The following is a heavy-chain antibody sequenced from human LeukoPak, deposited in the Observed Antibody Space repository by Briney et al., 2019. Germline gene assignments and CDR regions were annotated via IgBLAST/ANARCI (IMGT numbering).Heavy chain of an antibody. J-gene: IGHJ6*02. CDR3: TTMTPTYYYAMYA. CDR2: ISGSGTST. Sequence: HPGGSLRLSCAASGFTFGIYAVSWVRQAPGKGLEWVSTISGSGTSTYYADSVKGRFTISRDNSKNTLYLQMNSLKIEDTAVYYCTTMTPTYYYAMYAWGQGTTVTVSS. CDR1: GFTFGIYA. V-gene: IGHV3-23*01. D-gene: IGHD4-17*01.